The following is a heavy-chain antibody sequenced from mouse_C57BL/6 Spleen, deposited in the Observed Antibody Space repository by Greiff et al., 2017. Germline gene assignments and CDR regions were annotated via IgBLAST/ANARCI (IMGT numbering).Heavy chain of an antibody. CDR2: ISYDGSN. Sequence: EVQLQQSGPGLVKPSQSLSLTCSVTGYSITSGYYWNWIRQFPGNKLEWMGYISYDGSNNYNPSLKNRISITRDTSKNQFFLKLNSVTTEDTATYYCARDEAFITTVVATRYYAMDYWGQGTSVTVSS. D-gene: IGHD1-1*01. CDR1: GYSITSGYY. V-gene: IGHV3-6*01. J-gene: IGHJ4*01. CDR3: ARDEAFITTVVATRYYAMDY.